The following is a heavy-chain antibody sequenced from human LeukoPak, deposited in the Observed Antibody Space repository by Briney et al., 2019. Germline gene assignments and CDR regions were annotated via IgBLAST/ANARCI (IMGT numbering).Heavy chain of an antibody. Sequence: GGSLSLSCAASGFILCIYWKSWVRGAPGKGGEGVSAVSIAANTFDQGSVKRLSTISKENANNSLYLQKNSLRVEDTAEYYCVRQKKAHGNFDYWGQGTLVTVSS. CDR2: VSIAANT. CDR1: GFILCIYW. CDR3: VRQKKAHGNFDY. D-gene: IGHD1-26*01. V-gene: IGHV3-13*01. J-gene: IGHJ4*02.